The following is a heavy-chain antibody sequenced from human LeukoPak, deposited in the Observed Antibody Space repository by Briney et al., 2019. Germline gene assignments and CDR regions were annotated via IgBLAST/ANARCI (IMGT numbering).Heavy chain of an antibody. CDR2: IYSSGST. V-gene: IGHV4-4*07. D-gene: IGHD3-10*01. J-gene: IGHJ4*02. CDR3: AREHMVRGVINR. CDR1: GGSISNYY. Sequence: PSETLSLTCTVSGGSISNYYWSWIRQPAGKRLERLGRIYSSGSTNYNPSLESRVTVSVDTSKNQFSLKLSSVTAADTAVYCCAREHMVRGVINRWGQGALVTVSS.